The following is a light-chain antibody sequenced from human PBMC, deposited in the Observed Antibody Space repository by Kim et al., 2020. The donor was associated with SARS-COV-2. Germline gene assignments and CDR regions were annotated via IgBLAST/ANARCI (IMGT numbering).Light chain of an antibody. CDR3: QAWDSSVV. CDR2: QDS. J-gene: IGLJ2*01. Sequence: VSESPEQTASITCSGDKLGDKYACWYQQKPGQSPVLVIYQDSKRPSGIPERFSGSNSGNTATLTISGTQAMDEADYYCQAWDSSVVFGGGTQLTVL. CDR1: KLGDKY. V-gene: IGLV3-1*01.